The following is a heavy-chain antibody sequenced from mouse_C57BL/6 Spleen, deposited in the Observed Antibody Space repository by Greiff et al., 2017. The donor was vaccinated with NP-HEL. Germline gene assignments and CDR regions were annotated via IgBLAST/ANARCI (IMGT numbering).Heavy chain of an antibody. CDR1: GYAFTNYL. D-gene: IGHD1-1*01. V-gene: IGHV1-54*01. CDR2: INPGSGGT. J-gene: IGHJ2*01. CDR3: ARAPDYYGSSIFDY. Sequence: QVQLKESGAELVRPGTSVKVSCKASGYAFTNYLIEWVKQRPGQGLEWIGVINPGSGGTNYNEKFKGKATLTADKSSSTAYMQLSSLTSEDSAVYFCARAPDYYGSSIFDYWGQGTTLTVSS.